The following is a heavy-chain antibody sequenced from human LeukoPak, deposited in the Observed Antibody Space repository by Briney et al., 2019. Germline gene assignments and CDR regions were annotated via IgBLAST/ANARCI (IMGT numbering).Heavy chain of an antibody. CDR1: GFTISSYA. V-gene: IGHV3-23*01. CDR3: AKDGERSLEWSPPVGY. CDR2: MSGSAGST. Sequence: GGSLRLSCAVSGFTISSYAMSWVRQAPGEGVEWVSAMSGSAGSTYYADSVKGRITISRDNSKNMLYLEMNSLRAEDTAVYYCAKDGERSLEWSPPVGYWGQGTLVTVSS. J-gene: IGHJ4*02. D-gene: IGHD3-3*01.